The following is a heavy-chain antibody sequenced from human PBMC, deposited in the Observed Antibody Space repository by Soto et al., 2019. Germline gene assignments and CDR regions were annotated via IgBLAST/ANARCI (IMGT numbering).Heavy chain of an antibody. Sequence: SETLSLTCTVSGGSVTSDEDYWTWIRQSPGKGLEWIGYISNSGSTGYNPSLKTRLSMSVDRSKNQFTLRLTSVTAADTAVYFCTTESGSTYGYFDHWGQGTQVTVSS. CDR3: TTESGSTYGYFDH. D-gene: IGHD5-18*01. V-gene: IGHV4-30-4*01. CDR2: ISNSGST. J-gene: IGHJ4*02. CDR1: GGSVTSDEDY.